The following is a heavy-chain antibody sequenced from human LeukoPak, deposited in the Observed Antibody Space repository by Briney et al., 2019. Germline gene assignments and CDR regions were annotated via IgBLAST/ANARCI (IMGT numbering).Heavy chain of an antibody. D-gene: IGHD3-10*01. CDR3: VRSPMVRGVQFDY. CDR2: IYYSGST. V-gene: IGHV4-59*08. J-gene: IGHJ4*02. CDR1: GGSISSYY. Sequence: SETLSLTCTVSGGSISSYYWSWIRQPPGKGLEWIGYIYYSGSTNYNPSLKSRVTISVDTSKNQFSLKLSSVTAADTAVYYCVRSPMVRGVQFDYWGQGTLVTVSS.